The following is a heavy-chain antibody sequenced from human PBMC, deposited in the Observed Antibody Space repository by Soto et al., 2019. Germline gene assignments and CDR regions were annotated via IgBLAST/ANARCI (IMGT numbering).Heavy chain of an antibody. D-gene: IGHD6-13*01. CDR2: ISYDGSNK. Sequence: GGSLRLSCAASGFTFSSYGMHWVRQAPGKGLEWVAVISYDGSNKYYADSVKGRFTISRDNSKNTLYLQMNSLRAEDTAVYYCAKANRATAGRKNSFDDWGQGTLVTVSS. V-gene: IGHV3-30*18. CDR1: GFTFSSYG. CDR3: AKANRATAGRKNSFDD. J-gene: IGHJ4*02.